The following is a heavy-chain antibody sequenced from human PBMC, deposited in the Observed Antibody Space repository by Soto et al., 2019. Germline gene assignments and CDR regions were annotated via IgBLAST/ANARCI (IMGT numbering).Heavy chain of an antibody. V-gene: IGHV4-59*01. D-gene: IGHD3-10*01. CDR1: CGCINSYY. Sequence: SETLSITCTFSCGCINSYYWSWIRQHPGKGLEWIGYIYYSGSTNYNPSLKSRVTISVDTSKNQFSLKLSSVTAADTAVYYCARGDYYGSGSYFVDYGMDVWGQGTTVTVSS. CDR2: IYYSGST. CDR3: ARGDYYGSGSYFVDYGMDV. J-gene: IGHJ6*02.